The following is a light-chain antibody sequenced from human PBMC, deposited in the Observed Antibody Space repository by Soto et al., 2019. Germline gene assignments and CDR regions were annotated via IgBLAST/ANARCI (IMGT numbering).Light chain of an antibody. CDR2: DTT. J-gene: IGLJ1*01. Sequence: VVAQEPSLTASPGGTVTLTCGSSTGAVTNGHYPYWFQQKPGQAPRTLIYDTTNRHSWTPARFSGSLLGGKAALTLSGAQPEDEAEYYCLLSYNGPYVFGTGTKVTVL. CDR1: TGAVTNGHY. CDR3: LLSYNGPYV. V-gene: IGLV7-46*01.